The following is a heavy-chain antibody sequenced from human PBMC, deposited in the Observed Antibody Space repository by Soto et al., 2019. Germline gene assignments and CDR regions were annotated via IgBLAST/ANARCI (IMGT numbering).Heavy chain of an antibody. J-gene: IGHJ4*02. CDR3: ASSVMYSSSWYFAPFDY. V-gene: IGHV4-59*08. CDR1: GGSISSYY. Sequence: QVQLQESGPGLVKPSETLSLTCTVSGGSISSYYWSWIRQPPGKGLEWIGYIYYSGSTNYNPSLKSRVTRSVDTSKNQFSLKLSSVTAADTAVYYCASSVMYSSSWYFAPFDYWGQGTLVTVSS. D-gene: IGHD6-13*01. CDR2: IYYSGST.